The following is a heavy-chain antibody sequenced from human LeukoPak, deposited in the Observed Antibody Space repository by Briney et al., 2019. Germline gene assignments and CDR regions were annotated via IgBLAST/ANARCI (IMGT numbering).Heavy chain of an antibody. D-gene: IGHD6-19*01. CDR3: VRGTGWYYY. J-gene: IGHJ4*02. CDR1: GGSISNYY. Sequence: NASETLSLTCTVSGGSISNYYWSWIRQPPGKGLEWIGNVYYSGSTNYNPSLKSRVTISVDTSKNQFSLKLSSVTAADTAVYYCVRGTGWYYYWGQGTLVIVSS. V-gene: IGHV4-59*01. CDR2: VYYSGST.